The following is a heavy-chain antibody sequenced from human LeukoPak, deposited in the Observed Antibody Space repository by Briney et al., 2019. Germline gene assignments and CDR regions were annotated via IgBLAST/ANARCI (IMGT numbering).Heavy chain of an antibody. CDR3: ARHASGWYSRYYYYYGMDV. V-gene: IGHV4-59*08. Sequence: SETLSLTCTVSGGSISSYYWSWIRQPPGKGLEWIGYIYYSWSTNYNPSLKSRVTISVDTSKNQFSLKLSSVTAADTAVYYCARHASGWYSRYYYYYGMDVWGQGTTVTVSS. CDR2: IYYSWST. D-gene: IGHD6-19*01. CDR1: GGSISSYY. J-gene: IGHJ6*02.